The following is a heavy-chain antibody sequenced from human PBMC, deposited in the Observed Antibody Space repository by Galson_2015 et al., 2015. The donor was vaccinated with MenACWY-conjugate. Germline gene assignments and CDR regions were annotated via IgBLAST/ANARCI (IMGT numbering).Heavy chain of an antibody. CDR1: GGTFSGYA. CDR2: ISPIFGTA. D-gene: IGHD2-2*01. J-gene: IGHJ6*02. Sequence: SVKVSCKASGGTFSGYAIVWVRQAPGQGLEWMGGISPIFGTANYAQKMQDRVTITADESATTAYMELRALRSEDTALCYCARGRGLYQLLLGHYCYGMDVWGQGPTVTGSS. CDR3: ARGRGLYQLLLGHYCYGMDV. V-gene: IGHV1-69*13.